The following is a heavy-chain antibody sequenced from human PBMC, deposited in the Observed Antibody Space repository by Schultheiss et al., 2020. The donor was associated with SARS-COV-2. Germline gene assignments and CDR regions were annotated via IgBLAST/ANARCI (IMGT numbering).Heavy chain of an antibody. D-gene: IGHD1-14*01. CDR3: ATNPALRQEGYFQH. V-gene: IGHV3-9*01. CDR1: GFTFDDYA. Sequence: GGSLRLSCAASGFTFDDYAMHWVRQAPGKGLEWVSGISWNSGSIGYADSVKGRFTISRDNAKNSLYLQMNSLRAEDTALYYCATNPALRQEGYFQHWGQGTLVTVSS. J-gene: IGHJ1*01. CDR2: ISWNSGSI.